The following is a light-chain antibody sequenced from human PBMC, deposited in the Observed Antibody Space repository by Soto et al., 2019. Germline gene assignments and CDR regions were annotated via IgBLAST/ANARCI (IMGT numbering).Light chain of an antibody. CDR1: QSISSW. CDR3: QQYENYWT. Sequence: DIRLTSPPSTLSATSGARAPLTCRASQSISSWLAWYQHKPGKAPKLLIYDASNLDSGVPSRFSGSGSGTEFSLTISNLQPDDCATYYCQQYENYWTFGQGTKVDI. J-gene: IGKJ1*01. V-gene: IGKV1-5*01. CDR2: DAS.